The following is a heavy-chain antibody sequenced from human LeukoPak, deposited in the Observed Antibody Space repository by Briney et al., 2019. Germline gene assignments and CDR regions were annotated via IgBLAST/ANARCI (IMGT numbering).Heavy chain of an antibody. CDR1: GYSISSGYY. CDR2: IYHSGST. Sequence: SETLSLTRTVSGYSISSGYYWGWIRQPPGKGLEWIGSIYHSGSTYYNPSLKSRVTISVDTSKNQFSLKLSSVTAADTAVYYCARGKSMGATYYWGQGTLVTVSS. CDR3: ARGKSMGATYY. J-gene: IGHJ4*02. D-gene: IGHD1-26*01. V-gene: IGHV4-38-2*02.